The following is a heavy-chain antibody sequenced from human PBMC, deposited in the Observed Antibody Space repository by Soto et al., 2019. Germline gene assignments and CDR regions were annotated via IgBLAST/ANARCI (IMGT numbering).Heavy chain of an antibody. CDR2: VSPHAANT. CDR3: ARAARMSPFHI. V-gene: IGHV3-23*01. D-gene: IGHD6-6*01. Sequence: GGSLRLSCVASGFTFDSCGMNWVRQAPGKGMEWVAGVSPHAANTYYADSVEGRFTISRDNSRNTLVLQMNSLRVDDTAFYYCARAARMSPFHIWGQGTMVTVSS. J-gene: IGHJ3*02. CDR1: GFTFDSCG.